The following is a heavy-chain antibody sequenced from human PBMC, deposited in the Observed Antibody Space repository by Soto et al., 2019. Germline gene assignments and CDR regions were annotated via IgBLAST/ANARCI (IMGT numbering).Heavy chain of an antibody. J-gene: IGHJ3*02. D-gene: IGHD5-18*01. CDR2: IYARGST. CDR3: ARDRRGYNYGRNPFDI. Sequence: SETLSLTCNFSGGSVSGHYWSWIRQPAGKGLEWIGRIYARGSTYYNPSLESRVTISVDTSKSQFSLKLSSVTAADTAVYYCARDRRGYNYGRNPFDIWGQGTMVTVSS. V-gene: IGHV4-4*07. CDR1: GGSVSGHY.